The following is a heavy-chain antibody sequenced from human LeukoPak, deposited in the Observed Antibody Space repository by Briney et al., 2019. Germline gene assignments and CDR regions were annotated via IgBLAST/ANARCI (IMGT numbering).Heavy chain of an antibody. V-gene: IGHV3-23*01. CDR1: GFTVSDNY. Sequence: GGSLRLSCVGSGFTVSDNYMNWVRQTPGKGLEWVSAISPSSSNTYYADSVKGRFTISRDNSKNTLYLQMNSLRAEDTAVYYCAKKPVVAAYYFDYWGQGALVTVSS. J-gene: IGHJ4*02. CDR3: AKKPVVAAYYFDY. CDR2: ISPSSSNT. D-gene: IGHD2-15*01.